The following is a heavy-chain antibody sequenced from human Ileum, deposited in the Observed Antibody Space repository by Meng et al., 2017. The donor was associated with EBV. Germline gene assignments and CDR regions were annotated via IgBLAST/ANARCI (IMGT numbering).Heavy chain of an antibody. J-gene: IGHJ4*02. CDR1: GYTFTSYD. CDR2: MKPNRGTT. CDR3: ATGVADFEY. V-gene: IGHV1-8*01. D-gene: IGHD6-19*01. Sequence: QVQLVQSGAEVKKXXAXVKVSCKASGYTFTSYDINWVRQGTGQGLEWMGWMKPNRGTTGYAQKFQGRVTMTRNISKSTAYMDLSSLRSEDTAVYYCATGVADFEYWGQGTMVTVSS.